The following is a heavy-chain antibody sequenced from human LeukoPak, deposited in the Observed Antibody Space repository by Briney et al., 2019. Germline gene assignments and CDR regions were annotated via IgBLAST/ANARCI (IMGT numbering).Heavy chain of an antibody. Sequence: SETLSLTCTVSGGSISSGDNYWSWIRQPPGKGLEWIGYIYYSGSTYYNPSLKSRVTISVDTSKNQFSLKLSSVTAADTAVYYCARMTTVTRFDYYYGMDVWGQGTTVTVSS. CDR2: IYYSGST. J-gene: IGHJ6*02. D-gene: IGHD4-17*01. V-gene: IGHV4-30-4*01. CDR3: ARMTTVTRFDYYYGMDV. CDR1: GGSISSGDNY.